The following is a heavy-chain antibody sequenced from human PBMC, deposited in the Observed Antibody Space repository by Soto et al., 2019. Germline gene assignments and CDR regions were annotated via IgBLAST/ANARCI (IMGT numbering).Heavy chain of an antibody. Sequence: GGSLRLSCAASGFTFSSYAMHWVRQAPGKGLEWVAVISYDGSNKYYADSVKGRFTISRDNSKNTLYLQMNSLRAEDTAVYYCARENLYDFWSGYQDPFYYYYGMDVWGQGTTVTVSS. CDR3: ARENLYDFWSGYQDPFYYYYGMDV. V-gene: IGHV3-30-3*01. D-gene: IGHD3-3*01. J-gene: IGHJ6*02. CDR2: ISYDGSNK. CDR1: GFTFSSYA.